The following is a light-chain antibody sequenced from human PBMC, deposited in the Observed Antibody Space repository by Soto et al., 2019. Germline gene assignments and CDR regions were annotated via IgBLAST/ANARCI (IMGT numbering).Light chain of an antibody. V-gene: IGKV3-11*01. J-gene: IGKJ5*01. CDR1: QSVSSY. CDR3: QQRSNWPPIT. CDR2: DAS. Sequence: EIVLTQSPATLSLSPGERANLACRTSQSVSSYFAWYQQKPGQAPRLLIYDASNRATGIPARFSGSGSGTDFTLTISSLEPEDFAVYYCQQRSNWPPITFGQGTRLEIK.